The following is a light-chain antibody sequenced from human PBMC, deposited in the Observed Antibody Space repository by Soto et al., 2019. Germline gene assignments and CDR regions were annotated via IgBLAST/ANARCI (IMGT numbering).Light chain of an antibody. J-gene: IGKJ1*01. CDR2: KAS. Sequence: DIQMTQSPSTLSGSVGYRVSITFRASQTISSWLAWYQQKPGKAPKLLIYKASTLKSGVPSRFSGSGSGTEFTLTISSLQPDDFATYYCQHYNSYSEACGQGTKVDI. CDR1: QTISSW. V-gene: IGKV1-5*03. CDR3: QHYNSYSEA.